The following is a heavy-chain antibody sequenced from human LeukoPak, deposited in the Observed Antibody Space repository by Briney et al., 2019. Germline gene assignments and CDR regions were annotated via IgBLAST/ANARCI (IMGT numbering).Heavy chain of an antibody. D-gene: IGHD4-17*01. J-gene: IGHJ5*02. CDR2: IYYTGST. V-gene: IGHV4-59*01. CDR1: GGSISRDF. CDR3: ASGYGDYWFDP. Sequence: KSSETLSLTCTVSGGSISRDFWSWIRQPPGKGLEWIGYIYYTGSTNYNPSLKSRVTISIDTSKNQFSLRLSSVTAADTAVYYCASGYGDYWFDPGGQGTLVTVSS.